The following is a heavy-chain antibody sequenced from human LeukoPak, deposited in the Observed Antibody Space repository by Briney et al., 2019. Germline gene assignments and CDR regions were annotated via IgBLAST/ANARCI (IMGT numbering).Heavy chain of an antibody. J-gene: IGHJ3*02. Sequence: SETLSLTCTVSGGSISSYYWSWIRQPAGKGLEWIGHIYTSGSTNYNPSLKSRVTISVDTSKNQFSLKLSSVTAADTAVYYCARSRRYTYYYGSGSMVYAFDIWGQGTMVTVSS. V-gene: IGHV4-4*07. CDR1: GGSISSYY. CDR3: ARSRRYTYYYGSGSMVYAFDI. D-gene: IGHD3-10*01. CDR2: IYTSGST.